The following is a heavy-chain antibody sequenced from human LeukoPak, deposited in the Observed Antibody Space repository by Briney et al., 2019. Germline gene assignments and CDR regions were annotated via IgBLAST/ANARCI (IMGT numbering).Heavy chain of an antibody. CDR2: INPNSGGT. D-gene: IGHD2-2*01. CDR3: ARGALIVVPAAIPTHP. CDR1: GYTFTGYY. J-gene: IGHJ5*02. Sequence: ASVKVSCTASGYTFTGYYMHWVRQAPGQGLEWMGWINPNSGGTNYAQKFQGRVTMTRDTSISTAYMELSRLRSDDTAVYYCARGALIVVPAAIPTHPWGQGTLVTVSS. V-gene: IGHV1-2*02.